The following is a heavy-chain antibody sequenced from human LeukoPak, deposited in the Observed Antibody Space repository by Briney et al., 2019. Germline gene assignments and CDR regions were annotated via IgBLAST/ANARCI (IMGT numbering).Heavy chain of an antibody. V-gene: IGHV2-70*11. D-gene: IGHD1-26*01. CDR3: AHTRYRRDAFDI. J-gene: IGHJ3*02. CDR1: GFSLSTSGMC. CDR2: IDWDDDK. Sequence: SGPALVKPTQTLTLTCTFSGFSLSTSGMCVSWIRQPPGKALEWLARIDWDDDKYYSTSLKSRLTITKDTSKNQVVLTMTNMDPVDTATYYCAHTRYRRDAFDIWGQETMVTVSS.